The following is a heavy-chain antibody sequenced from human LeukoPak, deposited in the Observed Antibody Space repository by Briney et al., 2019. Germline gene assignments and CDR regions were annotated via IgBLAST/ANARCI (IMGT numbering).Heavy chain of an antibody. Sequence: ASVKVSCKTSGYTFSTYYMHWVRQAPGQGLEWLGIIHPTDGSTSYTQKIQGRVTMTRDTATGTVYLELSSLRSEDTAVYWCARANGGGLNYWGQGTLITVSS. CDR2: IHPTDGST. D-gene: IGHD3-10*01. J-gene: IGHJ4*02. CDR3: ARANGGGLNY. CDR1: GYTFSTYY. V-gene: IGHV1-46*01.